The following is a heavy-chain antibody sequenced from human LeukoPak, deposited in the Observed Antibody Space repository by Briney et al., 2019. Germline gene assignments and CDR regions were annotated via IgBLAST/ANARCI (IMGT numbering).Heavy chain of an antibody. Sequence: SETLSPTCTVSGGSISSSGYYWGWIRQPPGKGLEWVGSIYYSGTTYYNPSLKSRVTISTDTSKNQFSLKLRSVTAADTAVYYCARRDGSLTDWGQGIQVTVSS. CDR2: IYYSGTT. D-gene: IGHD1-26*01. J-gene: IGHJ4*02. CDR1: GGSISSSGYY. CDR3: ARRDGSLTD. V-gene: IGHV4-39*01.